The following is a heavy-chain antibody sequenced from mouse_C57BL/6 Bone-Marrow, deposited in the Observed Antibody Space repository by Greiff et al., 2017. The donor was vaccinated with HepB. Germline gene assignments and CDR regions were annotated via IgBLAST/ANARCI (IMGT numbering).Heavy chain of an antibody. D-gene: IGHD3-1*01. V-gene: IGHV1-64*01. CDR1: GYTFTSYW. Sequence: AQLQQPGAELVKPGASVKLSCKASGYTFTSYWMHWVKQRPGQGLEWIGMIHPNSGSTNYNEKFKSKATLTVDKSSSTAYMQLSSLTSEDSAVYYCARSGRRNAMDYWGQGTSVTVSS. J-gene: IGHJ4*01. CDR2: IHPNSGST. CDR3: ARSGRRNAMDY.